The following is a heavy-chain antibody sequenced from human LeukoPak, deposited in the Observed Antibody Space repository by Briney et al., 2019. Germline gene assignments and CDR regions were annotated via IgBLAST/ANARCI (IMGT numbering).Heavy chain of an antibody. Sequence: ASVKASCKASGYTFSDYYIHWVRQAPGQGLEWMGWINPNSGGTNYAQNFQGRVTMTRDTSIGTAYMELNRLRSDDTAVYYCARDLGKEYSYAYDFWGQGTLVTVSS. J-gene: IGHJ4*02. CDR2: INPNSGGT. V-gene: IGHV1-2*02. CDR1: GYTFSDYY. CDR3: ARDLGKEYSYAYDF. D-gene: IGHD3-16*01.